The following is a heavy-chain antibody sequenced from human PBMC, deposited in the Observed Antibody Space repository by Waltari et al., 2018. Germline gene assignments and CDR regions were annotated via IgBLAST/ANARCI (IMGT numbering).Heavy chain of an antibody. D-gene: IGHD3-9*01. CDR1: GFSFSTYR. CDR3: ARDFEL. V-gene: IGHV3-48*01. J-gene: IGHJ4*02. CDR2: ISDSSTI. Sequence: EVQLVESGGGLVQPGGSLRLSCAASGFSFSTYRMNWVRQAPGKGLEWVSYISDSSTIYYTDSVKGRFTIARDNDKNSLYLQMNSLRAEDTAIYYCARDFELWGQGTLVTVSS.